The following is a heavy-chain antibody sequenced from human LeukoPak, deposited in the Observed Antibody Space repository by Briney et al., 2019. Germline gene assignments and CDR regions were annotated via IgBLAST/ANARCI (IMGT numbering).Heavy chain of an antibody. CDR3: AKDATPGNSIWDHFDS. D-gene: IGHD1-7*01. Sequence: PGGSLRLSCAASGFPFNNYRMSWVRQAPGKGLDGVSSVGGEKDIHYAESVKGRLTGSREDAKSTVYLQMNSLRVEDTAIYFCAKDATPGNSIWDHFDSWGQGTLVTVSS. CDR2: SVGGEKD. J-gene: IGHJ4*02. V-gene: IGHV3-23*03. CDR1: GFPFNNYR.